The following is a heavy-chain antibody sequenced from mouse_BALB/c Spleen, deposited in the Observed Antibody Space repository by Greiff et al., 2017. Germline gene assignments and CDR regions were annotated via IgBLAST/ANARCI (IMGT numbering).Heavy chain of an antibody. CDR3: ARDREITTATYFDV. Sequence: EVKVVESGGGLVKPGGSLKLSCAASGFTFSDYYMYWVRQTPEKRLEWVATISDGGSYTYYPDSVKGRFTISRDNAKNNLYLQMSSMKSEDTAMYYCARDREITTATYFDVWGAGTTVTVSS. CDR1: GFTFSDYY. J-gene: IGHJ1*01. CDR2: ISDGGSYT. D-gene: IGHD1-2*01. V-gene: IGHV5-4*02.